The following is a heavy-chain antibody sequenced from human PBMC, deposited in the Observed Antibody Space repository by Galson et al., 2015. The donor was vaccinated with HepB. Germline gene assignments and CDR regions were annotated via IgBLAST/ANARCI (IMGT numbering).Heavy chain of an antibody. Sequence: SVKVSCKVSGYTLTELSMHWVRQAPGKGLEWMGGFDPEDGETIYAQKFQGRVTMTEDTSTDTAYMELSSLRSEDTAVYYCATRPIWSSGWFDPWGQGTLVTVSS. J-gene: IGHJ5*02. D-gene: IGHD2-21*01. CDR1: GYTLTELS. CDR3: ATRPIWSSGWFDP. V-gene: IGHV1-24*01. CDR2: FDPEDGET.